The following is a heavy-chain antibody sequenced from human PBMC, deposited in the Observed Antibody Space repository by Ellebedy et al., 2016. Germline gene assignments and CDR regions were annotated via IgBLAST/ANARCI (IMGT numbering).Heavy chain of an antibody. CDR3: ARTRWGGSLNYYAYFADFEF. J-gene: IGHJ4*02. CDR2: VYYTGTT. CDR1: EGSFSSPSFY. D-gene: IGHD3-16*01. V-gene: IGHV4-39*07. Sequence: SETLSLXXSVSEGSFSSPSFYWGWVRQIPGKGLDWIGTVYYTGTTHYNPPLKSRVTISIDTPKNEMSLRMTSVTAADTATYFCARTRWGGSLNYYAYFADFEFWGQGIVVTVSS.